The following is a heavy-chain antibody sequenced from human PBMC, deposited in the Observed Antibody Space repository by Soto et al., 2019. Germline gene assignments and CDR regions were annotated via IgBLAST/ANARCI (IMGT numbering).Heavy chain of an antibody. CDR2: IYYSGST. D-gene: IGHD3-3*01. CDR1: GGSISSGGYY. J-gene: IGHJ4*02. CDR3: ASVHRRNHYDFWSGYYPYFDY. Sequence: SETLSLTCTVSGGSISSGGYYRSWIRQHPGKGLEWIGYIYYSGSTYYNPSLKSRVTISVDTSKNQFSLKLSSVTAADTAVYYCASVHRRNHYDFWSGYYPYFDYWGQGTLVTVSS. V-gene: IGHV4-31*03.